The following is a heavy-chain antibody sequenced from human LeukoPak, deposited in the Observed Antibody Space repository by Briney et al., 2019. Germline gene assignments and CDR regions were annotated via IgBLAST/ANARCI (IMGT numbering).Heavy chain of an antibody. Sequence: SETLSLTCTVSGGSISSSSYYWGWIRQPPGKGLEWIGSINYSGSTYNNLSLKSRVTISVDTSKNQFSLKLSSVTAADTAVYYCARLYESSGLTRGWYFDLWGRGTLVTVSS. D-gene: IGHD3-22*01. CDR3: ARLYESSGLTRGWYFDL. J-gene: IGHJ2*01. V-gene: IGHV4-39*01. CDR2: INYSGST. CDR1: GGSISSSSYY.